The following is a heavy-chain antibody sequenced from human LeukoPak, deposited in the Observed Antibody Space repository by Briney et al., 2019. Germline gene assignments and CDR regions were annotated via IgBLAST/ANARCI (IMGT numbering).Heavy chain of an antibody. D-gene: IGHD2-15*01. Sequence: PGGSLRLSCAASGFTFSSYAMHWVRQAPGKGLEWVAVISYDGSNKYYADSVKGRFTISRDNSKNTLYLQMNSLRAEDTAVYYCARDKVSVVAAIMYFQHWGQGTLVTVSS. J-gene: IGHJ1*01. CDR1: GFTFSSYA. CDR3: ARDKVSVVAAIMYFQH. CDR2: ISYDGSNK. V-gene: IGHV3-30-3*01.